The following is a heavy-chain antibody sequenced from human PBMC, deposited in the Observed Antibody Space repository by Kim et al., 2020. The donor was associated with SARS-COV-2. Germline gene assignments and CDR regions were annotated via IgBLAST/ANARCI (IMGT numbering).Heavy chain of an antibody. CDR1: GYTFTGYY. CDR2: INPNSGGT. J-gene: IGHJ5*02. V-gene: IGHV1-2*06. Sequence: ASVKVSCKASGYTFTGYYMHWVRQAPGQGLEWMGRINPNSGGTNYAQKFQGRVTMTRDTSISTAYMELSRLRSDDTAVYYCARIFFAKELGIAAAGTGNWFDPWGQGTLVTVSS. D-gene: IGHD6-13*01. CDR3: ARIFFAKELGIAAAGTGNWFDP.